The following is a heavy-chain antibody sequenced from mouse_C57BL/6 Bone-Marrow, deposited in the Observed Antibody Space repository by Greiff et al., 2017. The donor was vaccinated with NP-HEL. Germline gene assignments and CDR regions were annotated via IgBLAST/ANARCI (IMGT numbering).Heavy chain of an antibody. V-gene: IGHV1-54*01. D-gene: IGHD2-1*01. CDR2: INPGSGGT. Sequence: QVQLKQSGAELVRPGTSVKVSCKASGYAFTNYLIEWVKQRPGQGLEWIGVINPGSGGTNYNEKFKGKATLTADKSSSTAYMQLSSLTSEDSAVYFCARRNYTSYWYFDVWGTGTTVTVSS. CDR3: ARRNYTSYWYFDV. CDR1: GYAFTNYL. J-gene: IGHJ1*03.